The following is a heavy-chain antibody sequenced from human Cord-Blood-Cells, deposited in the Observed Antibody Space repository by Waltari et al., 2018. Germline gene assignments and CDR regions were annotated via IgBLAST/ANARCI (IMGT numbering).Heavy chain of an antibody. Sequence: QITLKESGPTLVKPTQTLTLTCTFSGFSLSTSGVGVAWIRQPPGKALEWLALIYWNDDKRYSPSLKSRLTITKDTSKNQVVLTMTNMDPVDTATYYCAHSSSGVAARTRGNWFDPWGQGTLVTVSS. V-gene: IGHV2-5*01. J-gene: IGHJ5*02. CDR3: AHSSSGVAARTRGNWFDP. D-gene: IGHD6-6*01. CDR1: GFSLSTSGVG. CDR2: IYWNDDK.